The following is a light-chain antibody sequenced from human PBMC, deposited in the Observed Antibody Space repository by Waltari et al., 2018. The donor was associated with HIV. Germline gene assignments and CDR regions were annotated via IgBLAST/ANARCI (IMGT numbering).Light chain of an antibody. CDR2: EGT. CDR1: SSDVGTYYL. Sequence: QSALTQPASVSGSPGQSITISCTGTSSDVGTYYLVSWYQQNPGKAPKVMIYEGTKRPSGVSNRFSGSKSGNTASLTISGLQAEDEADYYCCSHAGSDTYVFGTGTKVSVL. CDR3: CSHAGSDTYV. J-gene: IGLJ1*01. V-gene: IGLV2-23*01.